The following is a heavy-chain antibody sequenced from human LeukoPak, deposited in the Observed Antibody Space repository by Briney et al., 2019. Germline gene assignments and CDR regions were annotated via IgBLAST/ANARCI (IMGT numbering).Heavy chain of an antibody. V-gene: IGHV3-7*01. CDR1: GFTFSSYW. D-gene: IGHD5-18*01. J-gene: IGHJ4*02. Sequence: PEGSLRLSCAASGFTFSSYWMSWVRQAPGKGLEWVANIKQDGSEKYYVDSVKGRFTISRDNAKNSLYLQMNSLRAEDTAVYYCARVGGIQLWLPDYWGQGTLVTVSS. CDR2: IKQDGSEK. CDR3: ARVGGIQLWLPDY.